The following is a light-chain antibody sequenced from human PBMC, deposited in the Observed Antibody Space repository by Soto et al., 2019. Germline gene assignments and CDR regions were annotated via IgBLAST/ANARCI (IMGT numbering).Light chain of an antibody. V-gene: IGKV3-15*01. J-gene: IGKJ1*01. Sequence: EIVMTQSPATLSVPPGERATLSCRASQNISSNLAWYQQKPGQAPRVLIDGASTRATGIPARFSGSGSGTEFTLTISSLQSEDFAVYYCQQYNNWLWTFGQGTKVEIK. CDR2: GAS. CDR3: QQYNNWLWT. CDR1: QNISSN.